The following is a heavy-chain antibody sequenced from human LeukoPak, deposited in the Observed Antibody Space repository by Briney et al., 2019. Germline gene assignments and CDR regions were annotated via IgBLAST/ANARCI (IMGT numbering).Heavy chain of an antibody. CDR2: IRNKAKSYTT. CDR3: ARVVAAVGSDYFDC. CDR1: GFTFSDHY. D-gene: IGHD6-13*01. J-gene: IGHJ4*02. V-gene: IGHV3-72*01. Sequence: PGGSLRLSCAASGFTFSDHYMDWVRQAPGKGLEWVGRIRNKAKSYTTEDAASVKGRFTISRDDSKNSLYLQMNSLKTEDTAVYYCARVVAAVGSDYFDCWGQGTLVTVSS.